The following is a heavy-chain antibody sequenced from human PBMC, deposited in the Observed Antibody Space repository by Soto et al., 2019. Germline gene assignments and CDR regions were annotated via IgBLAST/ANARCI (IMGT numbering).Heavy chain of an antibody. Sequence: QVQLQESGPGLVKPSQTLSLTCTVSGGSISSGDYYWSWIRQPPGKGLEWIGYVYYSGRTYYNPSLKSPVTILVDTSKNQFALQMISVTAADTAVYYCARVADYDYGWGSYRPYYNYYGMDVWGQGTTVTVSS. CDR1: GGSISSGDYY. J-gene: IGHJ6*02. D-gene: IGHD3-16*02. CDR3: ARVADYDYGWGSYRPYYNYYGMDV. CDR2: VYYSGRT. V-gene: IGHV4-30-4*01.